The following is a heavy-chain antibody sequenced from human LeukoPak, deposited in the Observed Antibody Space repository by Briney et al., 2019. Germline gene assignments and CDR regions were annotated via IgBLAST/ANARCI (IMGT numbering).Heavy chain of an antibody. J-gene: IGHJ3*02. CDR3: ASPRGGAFDI. V-gene: IGHV4-39*07. Sequence: SETLSLTCTVSGGSISSSSYYWGWIRQPPGKGLEWIGSIYYSGSTYYNPSLKSRVTISVDTSKNQFSLKLSSVTAADTAVYYCASPRGGAFDIWGQGTMVTVSS. CDR1: GGSISSSSYY. D-gene: IGHD3-10*01. CDR2: IYYSGST.